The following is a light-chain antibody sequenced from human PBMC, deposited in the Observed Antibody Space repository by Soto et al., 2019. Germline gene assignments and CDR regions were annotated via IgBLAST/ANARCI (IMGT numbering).Light chain of an antibody. CDR2: VAS. V-gene: IGKV3-15*01. J-gene: IGKJ1*01. Sequence: IVLTQSPGTLSLSPGERATLSCRASQSISDDFLAWYQQRPGQAPRLLIYVASTRAAGISDRFRGSGSGTEFTLTISSLRSEDSAIYYCQQYFEWPPMTFGQGTKVEI. CDR3: QQYFEWPPMT. CDR1: QSISDD.